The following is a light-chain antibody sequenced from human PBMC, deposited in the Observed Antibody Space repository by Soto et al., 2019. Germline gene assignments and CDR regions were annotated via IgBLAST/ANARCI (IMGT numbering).Light chain of an antibody. J-gene: IGKJ5*01. CDR2: GAS. Sequence: PGESATLSCRATRSVSSYLAWYQQKPGQAPRLLIYGASTRATGIPARFSGSGSGTEFTLTISSLQSEDFAVYYCEQYNNWPITFGQGTRLEI. CDR3: EQYNNWPIT. V-gene: IGKV3-15*01. CDR1: RSVSSY.